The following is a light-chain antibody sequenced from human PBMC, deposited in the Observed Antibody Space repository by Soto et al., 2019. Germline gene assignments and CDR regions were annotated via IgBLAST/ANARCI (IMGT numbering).Light chain of an antibody. Sequence: QSALTQPRSVSGSPGQSVTISCTGTSSDVGGYNYVSWYQKHPGKAPKLMIYDVSKRPSGVPDRFSGSKSVNTASLTSSGLQAEDEADYYCCSYAGSYPVVFGGGTKLTVL. CDR2: DVS. V-gene: IGLV2-11*01. CDR1: SSDVGGYNY. J-gene: IGLJ2*01. CDR3: CSYAGSYPVV.